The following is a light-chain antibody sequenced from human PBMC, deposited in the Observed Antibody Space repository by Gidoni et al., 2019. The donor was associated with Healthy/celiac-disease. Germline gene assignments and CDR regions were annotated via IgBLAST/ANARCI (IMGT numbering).Light chain of an antibody. J-gene: IGKJ1*01. V-gene: IGKV1-5*03. Sequence: IQMTPSPSTLSASVGDRVTITCRASQSISSWLAWYQQKPGKAPKLLIYKASSLESGVPSRFSGSGSGTEFTLTISRLQPDDFATYYCQQYNSYSRTFGQGTKVEIK. CDR2: KAS. CDR1: QSISSW. CDR3: QQYNSYSRT.